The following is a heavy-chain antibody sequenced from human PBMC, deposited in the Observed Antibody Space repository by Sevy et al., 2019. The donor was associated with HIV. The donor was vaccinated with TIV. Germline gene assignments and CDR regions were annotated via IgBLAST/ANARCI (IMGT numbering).Heavy chain of an antibody. D-gene: IGHD2-15*01. CDR3: ARTAYCSGGSCYYYYGMDV. J-gene: IGHJ6*02. V-gene: IGHV3-21*01. CDR1: GFTFSSYS. CDR2: ISSSSSYI. Sequence: GGSLRLSCVASGFTFSSYSMNWVRQAPGKGLEWVSSISSSSSYIYYADSVKGRFTISRDNAKNSLYLQMNSLRAEDSAVYYCARTAYCSGGSCYYYYGMDVWGQGTTVTVSS.